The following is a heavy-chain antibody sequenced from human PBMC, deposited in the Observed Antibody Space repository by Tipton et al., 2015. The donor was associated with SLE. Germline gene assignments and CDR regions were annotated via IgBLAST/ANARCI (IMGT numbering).Heavy chain of an antibody. Sequence: LSLTCTVSGGSISSGSYYWSWIRQPAGKGLEWIGRIYPSGSTNYNPSLKSRVTISVDTSKNQFSLKLSSVTAADTAVYYWARGGRLVEGPMDVWGKGTTVTVSS. J-gene: IGHJ6*03. CDR1: GGSISSGSYY. CDR2: IYPSGST. CDR3: ARGGRLVEGPMDV. V-gene: IGHV4-61*02. D-gene: IGHD6-19*01.